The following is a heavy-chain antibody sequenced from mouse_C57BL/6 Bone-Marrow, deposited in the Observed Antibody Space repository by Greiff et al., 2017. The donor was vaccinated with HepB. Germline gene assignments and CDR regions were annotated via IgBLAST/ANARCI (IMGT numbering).Heavy chain of an antibody. CDR1: GFNIKDDY. D-gene: IGHD2-4*01. CDR2: IDPENGDT. J-gene: IGHJ2*01. Sequence: EVQLQQSGAELVRPGASVKLSCTASGFNIKDDYMHWVKQRPEQGLEWIGWIDPENGDTEYASKFQGKATITADPSSNTAYLQLSSLTSEDPAVYYCTTFYDYYFDYWGQGTTLTVSS. CDR3: TTFYDYYFDY. V-gene: IGHV14-4*01.